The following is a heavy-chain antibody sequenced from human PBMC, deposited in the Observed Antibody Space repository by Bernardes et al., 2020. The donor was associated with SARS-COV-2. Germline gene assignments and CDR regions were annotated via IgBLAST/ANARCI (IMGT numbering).Heavy chain of an antibody. CDR1: GYTFTSYG. V-gene: IGHV1-18*01. Sequence: VTVSCKASGYTFTSYGISWVRQAPGQGLEWMGWISGDDGNTNYAQKFHGRVTMTTDTSTSTAYMELRSLRSDDPAVYYCATVVGYSYGGGWFDPWGQGTLVTVSS. CDR3: ATVVGYSYGGGWFDP. J-gene: IGHJ5*02. CDR2: ISGDDGNT. D-gene: IGHD5-12*01.